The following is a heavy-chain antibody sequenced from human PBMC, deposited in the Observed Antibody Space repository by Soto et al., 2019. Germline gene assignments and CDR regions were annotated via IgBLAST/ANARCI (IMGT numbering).Heavy chain of an antibody. CDR2: ISSSSTDI. D-gene: IGHD3-22*01. V-gene: IGHV3-21*01. CDR3: ARDFSSGYYWNDY. CDR1: GLTFSNYA. Sequence: PGGSLRLSCATSGLTFSNYAMSWVRQAPGGGLEWVSSISSSSTDIYYTDSVKGRFTISRDNAKNSLYLQMNSLRAEDTAVYFCARDFSSGYYWNDYWGQGTLVTLS. J-gene: IGHJ4*02.